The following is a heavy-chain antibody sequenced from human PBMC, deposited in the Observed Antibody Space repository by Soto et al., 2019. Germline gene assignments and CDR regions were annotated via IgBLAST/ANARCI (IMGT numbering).Heavy chain of an antibody. CDR2: ISAYNGNA. D-gene: IGHD6-25*01. J-gene: IGHJ4*02. CDR3: ARAGGGYSSDQIDY. V-gene: IGHV1-18*04. Sequence: ASVKVSCKASGYTFTSYGISWVRQAPGQGLEWMGWISAYNGNANYAQKLQGRVTMTTDTSTSTAYMELRSLRSDDTAVYYCARAGGGYSSDQIDYWGQGTLVTVSS. CDR1: GYTFTSYG.